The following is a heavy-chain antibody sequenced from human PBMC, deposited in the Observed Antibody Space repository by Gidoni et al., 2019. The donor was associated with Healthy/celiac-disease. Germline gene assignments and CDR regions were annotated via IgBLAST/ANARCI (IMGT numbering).Heavy chain of an antibody. CDR3: ARDIVGAPYYYYYGMNV. V-gene: IGHV4-61*01. Sequence: PGLVKPSETLSLTCTVSGGFVSSGSYYWSWIRQPPGKGLEWIGYIYYSGSTNYNPSLKSRVTISVDTSKNQFFLKLSSVTAADTAVYYCARDIVGAPYYYYYGMNVWGQGTKVTVSS. D-gene: IGHD1-26*01. J-gene: IGHJ6*02. CDR1: GGFVSSGSYY. CDR2: IYYSGST.